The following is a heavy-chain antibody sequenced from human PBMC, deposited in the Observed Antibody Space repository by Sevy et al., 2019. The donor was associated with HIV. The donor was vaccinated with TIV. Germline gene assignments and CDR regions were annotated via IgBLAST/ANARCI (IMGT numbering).Heavy chain of an antibody. D-gene: IGHD3-3*01. CDR2: ISGSGGST. Sequence: GGSLRLSCAASGFTFSSYAMSWVRQAPGKGLEWVSAISGSGGSTYYADSVKGRFTISRDNSKNTLYLQMNSLRVEDTAVYYCAKNGPSSPYYDFWSGPPTPFDYWGQGTLVTVSS. CDR1: GFTFSSYA. V-gene: IGHV3-23*01. J-gene: IGHJ4*02. CDR3: AKNGPSSPYYDFWSGPPTPFDY.